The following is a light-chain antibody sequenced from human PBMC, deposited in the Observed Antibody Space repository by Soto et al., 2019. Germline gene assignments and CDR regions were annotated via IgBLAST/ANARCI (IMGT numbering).Light chain of an antibody. CDR3: SSYIGSNTML. J-gene: IGLJ2*01. V-gene: IGLV2-14*01. Sequence: QSALTQPASVSGSPGQSITIACTGTSSDVGHYNFVSWYQQHPGNAPKLLIYEVSTRPSGVSNRFSGSKSGNTASLTISGLQAEDEADYGCSSYIGSNTMLFGGGTKVTVL. CDR2: EVS. CDR1: SSDVGHYNF.